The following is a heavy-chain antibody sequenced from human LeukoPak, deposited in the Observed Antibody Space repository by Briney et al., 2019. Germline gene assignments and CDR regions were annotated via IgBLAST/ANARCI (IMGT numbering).Heavy chain of an antibody. CDR3: ATDLVVVLPAAYDN. J-gene: IGHJ4*02. CDR1: GFIFSNYV. V-gene: IGHV3-23*01. Sequence: GGSLRISCSASGFIFSNYVMSWVRQSPGYWLDWVSTLSSSGGSTYHADAVKGRFTISRDNSKNTLYLQMNSLRAEDTAVYYCATDLVVVLPAAYDNWGQGALVTVSS. D-gene: IGHD2-2*01. CDR2: LSSSGGST.